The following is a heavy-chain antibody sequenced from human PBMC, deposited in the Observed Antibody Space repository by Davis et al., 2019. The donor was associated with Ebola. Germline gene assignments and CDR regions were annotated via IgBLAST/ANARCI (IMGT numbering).Heavy chain of an antibody. Sequence: GESLKISCAASGFTFSSYDMHWVRQATGKGLEWVSAIGTAGDTYYPGSVKGRFTISRENAKNSLYLQMNSLRAGDTAVYYCARGHPSGSSSGGMDVWGQGTTVTVSS. CDR3: ARGHPSGSSSGGMDV. J-gene: IGHJ6*02. V-gene: IGHV3-13*01. CDR1: GFTFSSYD. D-gene: IGHD1-26*01. CDR2: IGTAGDT.